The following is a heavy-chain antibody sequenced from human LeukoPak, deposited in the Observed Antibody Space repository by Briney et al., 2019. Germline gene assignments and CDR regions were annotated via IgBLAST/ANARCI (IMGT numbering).Heavy chain of an antibody. J-gene: IGHJ4*02. CDR3: ARDAYYYDSSGYYVY. Sequence: GGSLRLSCAASGLTFSDYYMSWIRQAPGKGPEWVSYISSSGNTIYYADSVKGRFTISRDNAKNSLYLQMNSLRAEDTAVYYCARDAYYYDSSGYYVYWGQGTLVTVSS. CDR1: GLTFSDYY. D-gene: IGHD3-22*01. V-gene: IGHV3-11*04. CDR2: ISSSGNTI.